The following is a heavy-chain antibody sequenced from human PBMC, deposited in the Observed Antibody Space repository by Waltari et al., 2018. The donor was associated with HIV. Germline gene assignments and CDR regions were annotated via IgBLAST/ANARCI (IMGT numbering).Heavy chain of an antibody. CDR3: ARHLGYGSGSSGCDY. CDR1: GGSISSSSYY. D-gene: IGHD3-10*01. CDR2: IYYSGST. J-gene: IGHJ4*02. Sequence: QLQLQESGPGLVKPSETLSLTCTVSGGSISSSSYYWGWIRQPPGKGLEWIGSIYYSGSTYYNPSLKSRVTISGDTSKNQFSLKLSSVTAADTAVYYCARHLGYGSGSSGCDYWGQGTLVTVSS. V-gene: IGHV4-39*01.